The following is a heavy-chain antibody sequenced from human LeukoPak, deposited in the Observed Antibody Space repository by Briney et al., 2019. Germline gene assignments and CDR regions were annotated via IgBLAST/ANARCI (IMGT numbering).Heavy chain of an antibody. Sequence: SETLSLTCAVYDGLFSGYYWSWIRQPPGMGLEWIGEVNHSGTTNYNPSLKSRVTISVDTPKSQFSLKLTSVTAADTAVYYCARVPDCSTTSCYTLGWLDPWGQGTLVTVSS. CDR3: ARVPDCSTTSCYTLGWLDP. V-gene: IGHV4-34*01. D-gene: IGHD2-2*02. CDR2: VNHSGTT. CDR1: DGLFSGYY. J-gene: IGHJ5*02.